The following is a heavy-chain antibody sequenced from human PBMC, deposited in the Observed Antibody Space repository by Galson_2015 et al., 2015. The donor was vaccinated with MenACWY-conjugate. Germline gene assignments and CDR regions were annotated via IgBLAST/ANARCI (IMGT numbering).Heavy chain of an antibody. D-gene: IGHD6-6*01. V-gene: IGHV3-30*02. CDR1: GFAFRSYG. CDR2: IAYDGSNE. CDR3: AKLADRLTSLDS. Sequence: SLRLSCAASGFAFRSYGMNWVRQAPGKGLEWVAFIAYDGSNEHYAESVKGRFTIDSDNSQNQLSLQTGSLRLEDTAVYYCAKLADRLTSLDSWGQGTLVTVSS. J-gene: IGHJ4*02.